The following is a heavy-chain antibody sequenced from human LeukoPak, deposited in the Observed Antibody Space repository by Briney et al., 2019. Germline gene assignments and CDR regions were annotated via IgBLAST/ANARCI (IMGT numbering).Heavy chain of an antibody. CDR2: ISSSGSTI. J-gene: IGHJ5*02. V-gene: IGHV3-11*01. CDR1: GFTFSDYY. Sequence: NPGGSLRLSCAASGFTFSDYYMSWIRQAPGKGLEWVSYISSSGSTIYYADSVKGRFTISRDNSKNTLYLQMNSLRAEDTAVYYCAKDRVVREKYTFRKEFDPWGQGTLVTVSS. D-gene: IGHD3-10*01. CDR3: AKDRVVREKYTFRKEFDP.